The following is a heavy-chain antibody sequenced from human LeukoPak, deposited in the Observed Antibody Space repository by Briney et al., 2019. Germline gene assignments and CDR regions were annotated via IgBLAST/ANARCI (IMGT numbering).Heavy chain of an antibody. Sequence: ASVKVSCKASGYTFTTYAMHWVRQAPGQRLEWMGWINAGNGITYYSQKFQGRVTITRDTSASTAYMELSSLRSEDTAVYYCAIYVGAPPAFDIWGQGTMVTVSS. CDR2: INAGNGIT. J-gene: IGHJ3*02. D-gene: IGHD1-26*01. V-gene: IGHV1-3*01. CDR3: AIYVGAPPAFDI. CDR1: GYTFTTYA.